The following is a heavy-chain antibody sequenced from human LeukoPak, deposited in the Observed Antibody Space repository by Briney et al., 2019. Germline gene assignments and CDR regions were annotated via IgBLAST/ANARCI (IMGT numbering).Heavy chain of an antibody. CDR3: ARDKSDYDSSGYYFGY. J-gene: IGHJ4*02. Sequence: PGGSLRLSCPAPGLTASTNYMNWFRQAPGKGLNGVATIKQDGSEKYYVDSVKGRFTISRDNAKNSLYLQMNSLRAEDTAVYYCARDKSDYDSSGYYFGYWGQGTLVTVSS. V-gene: IGHV3-7*01. CDR1: GLTASTNY. D-gene: IGHD3-22*01. CDR2: IKQDGSEK.